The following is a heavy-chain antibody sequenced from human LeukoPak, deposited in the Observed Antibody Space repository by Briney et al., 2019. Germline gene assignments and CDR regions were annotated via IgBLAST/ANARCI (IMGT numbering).Heavy chain of an antibody. Sequence: SETLSLTCTVSGVSISSYYWSWIRQPPGKGLEWIGYIYYSGSTNYNPSLKSRVTISVDTSKNQFSLKLSSVTAADTAVYYCARGSGGSGTFDYWGQGTLVTVSS. CDR3: ARGSGGSGTFDY. CDR1: GVSISSYY. V-gene: IGHV4-59*01. J-gene: IGHJ4*02. D-gene: IGHD2-15*01. CDR2: IYYSGST.